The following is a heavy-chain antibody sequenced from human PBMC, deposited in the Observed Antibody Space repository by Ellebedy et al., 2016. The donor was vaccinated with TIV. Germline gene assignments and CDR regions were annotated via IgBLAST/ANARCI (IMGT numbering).Heavy chain of an antibody. D-gene: IGHD3/OR15-3a*01. J-gene: IGHJ4*02. V-gene: IGHV5-10-1*01. CDR1: GYSFDTYW. CDR2: IDPRDSYS. CDR3: ARFSVYDFWSGYPDY. Sequence: GESLKISCKASGYSFDTYWITWVRQMPGKGPEWMGRIDPRDSYSDYSPSFQGHVTISRDKSISTVYLQLSSLKAADTAMYYCARFSVYDFWSGYPDYWGQGTLVTVSS.